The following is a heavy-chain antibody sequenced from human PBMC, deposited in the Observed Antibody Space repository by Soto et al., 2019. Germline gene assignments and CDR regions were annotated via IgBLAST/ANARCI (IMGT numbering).Heavy chain of an antibody. Sequence: EVQLLESGGGLVQPGGSLRLSCAASGFTFSTYAMSWVRQTPGKGLEWVSSISGSGNSAYYADSVKGRFTISRDNAKNTLFLQMNSLRVEDTALYSCARTVVFDPWGQGTLVTVSS. D-gene: IGHD3-16*02. CDR2: ISGSGNSA. CDR3: ARTVVFDP. CDR1: GFTFSTYA. V-gene: IGHV3-23*01. J-gene: IGHJ5*02.